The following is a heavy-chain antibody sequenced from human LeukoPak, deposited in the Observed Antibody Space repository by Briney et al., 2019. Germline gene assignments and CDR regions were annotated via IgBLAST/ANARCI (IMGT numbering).Heavy chain of an antibody. Sequence: GASVKVSCKASGYTFTSYDINWVRQATGQGLELMGWMNPNSGNTGYAQKFQGRVTMTRNTSISTAYMELSSLRSEDTAVYYCATKHSAGTYLGAFDIWGQGTMVTVSS. CDR3: ATKHSAGTYLGAFDI. CDR2: MNPNSGNT. J-gene: IGHJ3*02. V-gene: IGHV1-8*01. D-gene: IGHD6-19*01. CDR1: GYTFTSYD.